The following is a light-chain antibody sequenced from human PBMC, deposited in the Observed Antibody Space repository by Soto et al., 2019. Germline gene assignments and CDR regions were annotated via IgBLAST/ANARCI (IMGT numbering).Light chain of an antibody. CDR1: SGPVFTSSY. Sequence: QPVVTQEPSFSVSPGGTVTLTCGLSSGPVFTSSYPNWYQQTPGQAPRTLIFNTNTRSSGVPDRFAGSILGDKAALTITGAQADDDSYYYCLLYLGGGIWVFGGGTKVTVL. J-gene: IGLJ3*02. CDR3: LLYLGGGIWV. CDR2: NTN. V-gene: IGLV8-61*01.